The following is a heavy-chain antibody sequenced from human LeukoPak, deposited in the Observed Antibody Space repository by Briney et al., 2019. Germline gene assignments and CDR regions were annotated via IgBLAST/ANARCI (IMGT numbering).Heavy chain of an antibody. Sequence: GGSLRLSCAASGFTFSSYAMSWVRQAPGKGLEWVSAISGSGGSTDYTDSVKGRFTISGDNSKNTLYLQMNSLRAEDTAVYYCAKNYGSGPFWYGDVWGQGTTVTVSS. D-gene: IGHD3-10*01. V-gene: IGHV3-23*01. CDR1: GFTFSSYA. CDR3: AKNYGSGPFWYGDV. CDR2: ISGSGGST. J-gene: IGHJ6*02.